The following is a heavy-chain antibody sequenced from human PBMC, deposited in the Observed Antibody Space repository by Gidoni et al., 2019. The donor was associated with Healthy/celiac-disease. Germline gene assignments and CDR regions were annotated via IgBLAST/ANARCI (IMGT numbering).Heavy chain of an antibody. Sequence: EVQLLESGGGLVQPGGAMRLSCSASGFTFSSYAMSLVRQAPGKGLEWVSAISGGGGSTYYADSVKGRFTISRDNSKNTLYLQMNSLRAEDTAVYYCAKDEYYYASSGYYLGAYYYYYYGMDVWGQGTTVTVSS. V-gene: IGHV3-23*01. D-gene: IGHD3-22*01. CDR2: ISGGGGST. CDR1: GFTFSSYA. J-gene: IGHJ6*02. CDR3: AKDEYYYASSGYYLGAYYYYYYGMDV.